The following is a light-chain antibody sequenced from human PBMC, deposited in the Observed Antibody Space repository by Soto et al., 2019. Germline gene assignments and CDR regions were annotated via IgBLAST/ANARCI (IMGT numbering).Light chain of an antibody. CDR1: QSVSSSY. Sequence: EIVLTQSPGTLSLSPGERATLSCRASQSVSSSYLAWYQQKPGQAPRLLIYGASSRATGIPDRFSGSGSGTDFTLTISRLEPEDFAVYYCQQYGSSPLRTF. J-gene: IGKJ1*01. V-gene: IGKV3-20*01. CDR3: QQYGSSPLRT. CDR2: GAS.